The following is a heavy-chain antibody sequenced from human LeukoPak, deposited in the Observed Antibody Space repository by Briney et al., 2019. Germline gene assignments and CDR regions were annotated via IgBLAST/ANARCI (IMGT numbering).Heavy chain of an antibody. CDR1: GFTFSSYS. CDR2: ISSSSSYI. D-gene: IGHD3-22*01. V-gene: IGHV3-21*04. CDR3: ASPAGFLDYYDSKEPNDAFDI. J-gene: IGHJ3*02. Sequence: GGSLRLSCAASGFTFSSYSMNWVRQAPGKGLEWVSSISSSSSYIYYADSVKGRFTISRDNAKNSLYLQMNSLRSEDTAVYYCASPAGFLDYYDSKEPNDAFDIWGQGTMVTVSS.